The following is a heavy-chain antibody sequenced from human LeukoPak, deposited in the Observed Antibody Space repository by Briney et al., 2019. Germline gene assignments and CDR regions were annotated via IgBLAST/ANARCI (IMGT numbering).Heavy chain of an antibody. CDR3: AKEIDVYYYYAMDV. J-gene: IGHJ6*02. CDR2: ISYDGSNK. CDR1: GFTFSSYG. V-gene: IGHV3-30*18. Sequence: GGSLRLSCAASGFTFSSYGMHWVRQAPGKGLEWVAVISYDGSNKYYADSVKGRFTTSRDNSKNTLYLQMNSLRAEDTAVYYCAKEIDVYYYYAMDVWGQGTTVTVSS.